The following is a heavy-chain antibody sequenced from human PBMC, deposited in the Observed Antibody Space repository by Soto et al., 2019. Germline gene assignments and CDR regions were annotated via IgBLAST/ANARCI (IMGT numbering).Heavy chain of an antibody. CDR2: INAGNGTT. CDR3: ARRGSLYWYCDL. CDR1: GYTFTSYA. Sequence: QVQLVQSGAEVKKPGASVKVSCKASGYTFTSYAMHWVRQAPGQRLEWMGWINAGNGTTKYSQKFQGRVTITRDTSASTDYMKLSSMRSEDTAVYYGARRGSLYWYCDLWGRGTRFTVSS. J-gene: IGHJ2*01. D-gene: IGHD1-26*01. V-gene: IGHV1-3*01.